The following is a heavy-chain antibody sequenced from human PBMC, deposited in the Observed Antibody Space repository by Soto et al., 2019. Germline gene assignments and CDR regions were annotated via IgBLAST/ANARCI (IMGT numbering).Heavy chain of an antibody. Sequence: GASLKISCKASGYSFSNYWICWGGQMPEKGLEWMAIINPGDSESRYNPSFQGEITISADKSISIAYLQWNSPKASDTAMYYCARPSNNYVAHWGQGTLVTVSS. D-gene: IGHD4-4*01. CDR1: GYSFSNYW. V-gene: IGHV5-51*01. CDR2: INPGDSES. CDR3: ARPSNNYVAH. J-gene: IGHJ4*02.